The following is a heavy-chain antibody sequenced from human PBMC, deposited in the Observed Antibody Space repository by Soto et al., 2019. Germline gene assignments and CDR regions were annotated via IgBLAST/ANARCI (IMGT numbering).Heavy chain of an antibody. Sequence: GASVKVSCKASGYTFTSYDINWVRQATGQGLEWMGWMNPNSGNTGYAQKFQGRVTMTRNTSISTAYMELSSLRSEDTAVYYCARGNRYYDFWSGLNYYYYYGMDVWGQGTTVPVSS. V-gene: IGHV1-8*01. CDR1: GYTFTSYD. D-gene: IGHD3-3*01. J-gene: IGHJ6*02. CDR3: ARGNRYYDFWSGLNYYYYYGMDV. CDR2: MNPNSGNT.